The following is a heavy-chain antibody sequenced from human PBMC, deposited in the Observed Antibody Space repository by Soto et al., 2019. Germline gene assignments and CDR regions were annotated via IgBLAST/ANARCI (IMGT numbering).Heavy chain of an antibody. D-gene: IGHD2-15*01. CDR1: GGSISSGGYS. CDR2: IYHSGST. Sequence: QLQLQESGSGLVKPSQTLSLTCAVSGGSISSGGYSWSWIRQPPGKGLEWIGYIYHSGSTYYNPSLKTRVTRSVDTSKNQFSLKLSSVTAADTAVYDCDRGPGVAAQPWGQGTLVTVSS. CDR3: DRGPGVAAQP. J-gene: IGHJ5*02. V-gene: IGHV4-30-2*01.